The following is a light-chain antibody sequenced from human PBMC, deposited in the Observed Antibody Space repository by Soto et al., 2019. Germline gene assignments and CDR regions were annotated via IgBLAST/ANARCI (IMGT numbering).Light chain of an antibody. Sequence: DIGLTQSPGTLSLSPGERATLSCRASQGVSAKHLTWYQQKPGQAPRLLMCGASTRATGIPDRFSGSGSGTDFTLTISRLEPEDFAVYFCQQYSRSPFTFGPGTKVDI. CDR3: QQYSRSPFT. V-gene: IGKV3-20*01. J-gene: IGKJ3*01. CDR1: QGVSAKH. CDR2: GAS.